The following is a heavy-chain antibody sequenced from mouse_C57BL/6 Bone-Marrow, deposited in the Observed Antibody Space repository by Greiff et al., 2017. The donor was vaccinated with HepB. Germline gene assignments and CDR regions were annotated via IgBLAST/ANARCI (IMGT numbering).Heavy chain of an antibody. CDR3: ARNPIYYYGGSYWYFDV. V-gene: IGHV2-2*01. J-gene: IGHJ1*03. CDR2: IWSGGST. CDR1: GFSLTSYG. Sequence: VQRVESGPGLVQPSQSLSITCTVSGFSLTSYGVHWVRQSPGKGLEWLGVIWSGGSTDYNAAFISRLSISKDNSKSQVFFKMNSLQADDTAIYYCARNPIYYYGGSYWYFDVWGTGTTVTVSS. D-gene: IGHD1-1*01.